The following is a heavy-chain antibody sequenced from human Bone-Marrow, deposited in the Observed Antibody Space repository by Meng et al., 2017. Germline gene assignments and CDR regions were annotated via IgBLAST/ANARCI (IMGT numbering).Heavy chain of an antibody. J-gene: IGHJ4*02. CDR2: IYHSGST. CDR1: GGSISRSNW. D-gene: IGHD6-19*01. Sequence: QVQLQESGPGLVKPSGTLSPTCAVSGGSISRSNWWSWVRQPPGKGLEWIGEIYHSGSTNYNPSLKSRVTISVDKSKNQFSLKLSSVTAADTAVYYCASFPPPGKQWLVTDYWGQGTLVTVSS. V-gene: IGHV4-4*02. CDR3: ASFPPPGKQWLVTDY.